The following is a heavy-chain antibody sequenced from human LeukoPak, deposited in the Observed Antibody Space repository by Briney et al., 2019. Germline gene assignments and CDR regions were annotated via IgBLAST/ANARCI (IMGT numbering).Heavy chain of an antibody. CDR3: AREPNCGGDCYFSDS. CDR1: GCTLSSYA. Sequence: QPGRSLRLSCAASGCTLSSYAMHWVRQAPGKGLEWVAVIYTGCNTHYADSVKGRFTISRQNSKNTLYLQMNGLRTEETAVYYCAREPNCGGDCYFSDSWGQGTLVTVSS. CDR2: IYTGCNT. V-gene: IGHV3-30*14. J-gene: IGHJ4*02. D-gene: IGHD2-21*02.